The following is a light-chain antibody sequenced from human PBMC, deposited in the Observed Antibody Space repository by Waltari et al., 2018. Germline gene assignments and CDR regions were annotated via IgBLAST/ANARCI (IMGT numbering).Light chain of an antibody. CDR2: AVH. CDR3: CSYVGVTTVL. CDR1: NNDVGGYDL. J-gene: IGLJ2*01. Sequence: QSALTQPASVSGSPGQSITISCTGTNNDVGGYDLVSWYQQHPGKAPKLIIYAVHRRPSGVSNRFSCSKSGNTASLTISGLQAEDEAHYYCCSYVGVTTVLFGGGTTVAV. V-gene: IGLV2-23*01.